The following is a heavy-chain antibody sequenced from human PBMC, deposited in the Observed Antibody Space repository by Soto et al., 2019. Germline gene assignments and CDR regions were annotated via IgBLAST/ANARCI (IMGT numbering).Heavy chain of an antibody. CDR2: IYSGGST. Sequence: LRLSCAASGFTVSSNYMSWVRQAPGKGLEWVSVIYSGGSTYYADSVKGRFTISRDNSKNTLYLQMNSLRAEDTAVYYCAREAPKYCSGGSCWFWGQGTLVTVSS. CDR3: AREAPKYCSGGSCWF. D-gene: IGHD2-15*01. CDR1: GFTVSSNY. V-gene: IGHV3-53*01. J-gene: IGHJ4*02.